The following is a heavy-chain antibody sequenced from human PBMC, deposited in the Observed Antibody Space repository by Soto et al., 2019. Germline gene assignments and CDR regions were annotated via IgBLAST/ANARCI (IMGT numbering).Heavy chain of an antibody. CDR1: GFTFSSYG. J-gene: IGHJ6*02. V-gene: IGHV3-30*18. Sequence: QVQLVESGGGVVQPGRSLRLSCAASGFTFSSYGMHWVRQAPGKGLEWVAVISYDGSNKYYADSVKGRFTISRDNSKNPLYLQMNSLRAEDTAVYYCAKDLNYDILTGLDYDYGMDVWGQGTTVTVSS. D-gene: IGHD3-9*01. CDR2: ISYDGSNK. CDR3: AKDLNYDILTGLDYDYGMDV.